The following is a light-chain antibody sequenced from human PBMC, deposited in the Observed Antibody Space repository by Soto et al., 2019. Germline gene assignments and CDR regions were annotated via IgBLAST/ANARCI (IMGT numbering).Light chain of an antibody. V-gene: IGKV1-9*01. Sequence: IQLTQSPSSLSASVGDRVTIPCRASQVISTSLAWYQVKPGKAPKLLIYAASTLESGVPSRFSATVSGTEFSLTITSLQPEDFATYYCQQLFDSPITFGQGTRLENK. CDR2: AAS. CDR3: QQLFDSPIT. J-gene: IGKJ5*01. CDR1: QVISTS.